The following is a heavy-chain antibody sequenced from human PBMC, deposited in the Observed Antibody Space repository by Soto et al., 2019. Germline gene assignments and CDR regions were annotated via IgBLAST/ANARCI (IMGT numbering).Heavy chain of an antibody. CDR1: GNSISSDYY. J-gene: IGHJ4*02. CDR2: IYHSGST. CDR3: ARLRQLGELDY. D-gene: IGHD1-1*01. V-gene: IGHV4-38-2*01. Sequence: SETLSLTCAVSGNSISSDYYWGWIRQPPGEGLEWIGSIYHSGSTYYNPSLKSRVTISVDTSKNRFSLKMSSVTAAETAVYYCARLRQLGELDYWGQGTLVTVSS.